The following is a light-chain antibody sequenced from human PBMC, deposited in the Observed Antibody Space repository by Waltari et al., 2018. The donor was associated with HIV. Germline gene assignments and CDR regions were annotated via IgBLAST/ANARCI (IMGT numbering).Light chain of an antibody. CDR2: AAS. J-gene: IGKJ5*01. Sequence: DIQLTQSPSFLSASVGDRVTITCRASQGISSYLAWYQQKPGKAPKLLIYAASTLQSGVPSRFSGSGSGTEFTLTISSLQPEDFATYYCQQLNSYPPDTFGQWTRLEIK. V-gene: IGKV1-9*01. CDR1: QGISSY. CDR3: QQLNSYPPDT.